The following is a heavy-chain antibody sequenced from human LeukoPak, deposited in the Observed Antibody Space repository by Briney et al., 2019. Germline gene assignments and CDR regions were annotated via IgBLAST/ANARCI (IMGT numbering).Heavy chain of an antibody. V-gene: IGHV4-39*01. CDR3: ARRLPAAYFDY. D-gene: IGHD2-2*01. Sequence: SETLSLTCTVSGGSISSSSYYWGWIRQPPGKGLEWIGSIYYSGSTYYNPSLKSRVTISVDTSKNQFSLKLSSVTAADTAVYYCARRLPAAYFDYWGQGTLVTVSS. CDR1: GGSISSSSYY. J-gene: IGHJ4*02. CDR2: IYYSGST.